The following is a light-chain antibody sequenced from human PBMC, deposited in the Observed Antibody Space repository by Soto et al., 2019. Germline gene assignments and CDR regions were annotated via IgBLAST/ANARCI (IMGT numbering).Light chain of an antibody. CDR1: SSDVGGYNY. Sequence: QSALTQPPSASGSPGQSVTISCTGTSSDVGGYNYVSWYQQHPGKAPKLMIYEVTKRPSGVPDRFSGSKSGNTASLTVSGLQAEDEADYYCSSYAGGNNLXXXGGXKXTVL. V-gene: IGLV2-8*01. CDR3: SSYAGGNNLX. J-gene: IGLJ3*02. CDR2: EVT.